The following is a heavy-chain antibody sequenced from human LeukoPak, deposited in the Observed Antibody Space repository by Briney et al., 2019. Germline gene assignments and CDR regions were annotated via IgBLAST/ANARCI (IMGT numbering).Heavy chain of an antibody. J-gene: IGHJ4*02. Sequence: PGGSLRLSCAASGFTFSSYAMSWVRQAPGKGLEWVSAISGSGGSTYYADSVKGRFTITRDNSKNTLYLQMNSLRAEDTAVYYCAKDMGGLKRWLQFSLDYWGQGTLVTVSS. V-gene: IGHV3-23*01. CDR1: GFTFSSYA. CDR3: AKDMGGLKRWLQFSLDY. CDR2: ISGSGGST. D-gene: IGHD5-24*01.